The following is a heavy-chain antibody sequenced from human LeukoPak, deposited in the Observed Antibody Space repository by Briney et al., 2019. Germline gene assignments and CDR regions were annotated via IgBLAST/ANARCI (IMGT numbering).Heavy chain of an antibody. CDR2: INHSGST. V-gene: IGHV4-34*01. CDR3: ARTGIAAAGTRNVGV. CDR1: GGSFSGYH. J-gene: IGHJ4*02. D-gene: IGHD6-13*01. Sequence: SETLSLTCAVYGGSFSGYHWSWIRQPPGKGLEWIGEINHSGSTNYNPSLKSRVTISVDTSKNQFSLKLSSVTAADTAVYYCARTGIAAAGTRNVGVWGQGTLVTVSS.